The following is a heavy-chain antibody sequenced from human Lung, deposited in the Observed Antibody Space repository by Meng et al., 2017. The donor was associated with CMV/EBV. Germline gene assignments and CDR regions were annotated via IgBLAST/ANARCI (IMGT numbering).Heavy chain of an antibody. CDR2: ISSSSSTI. CDR3: ARGSPHWNYPPDYYGIDV. D-gene: IGHD1-7*01. Sequence: SLIISCASSEFTVSSYSMNWVREAPGKVLEWVSYISSSSSTIYYADSVKGRFTIASNNAKKSLYLQINRLRAEDTAVYYCARGSPHWNYPPDYYGIDVXGQGXTVTVSS. V-gene: IGHV3-48*04. J-gene: IGHJ6*02. CDR1: EFTVSSYS.